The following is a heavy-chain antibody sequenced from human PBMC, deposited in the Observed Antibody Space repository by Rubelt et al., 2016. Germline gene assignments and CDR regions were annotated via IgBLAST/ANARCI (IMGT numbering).Heavy chain of an antibody. Sequence: QVQLQESGPGLVKPSETLSLICTVSGGSISSSYWSWIRQPPGKGLEWIGYIYYSGTTNYNPSFRSRVTISGDTSKNQFFLGWTSGPAAYTAGYDGAKHSYWYFALWGRGTLVTVSS. CDR2: IYYSGTT. J-gene: IGHJ2*01. CDR1: GGSISSSY. CDR3: AKHSYWYFAL. V-gene: IGHV4-59*08.